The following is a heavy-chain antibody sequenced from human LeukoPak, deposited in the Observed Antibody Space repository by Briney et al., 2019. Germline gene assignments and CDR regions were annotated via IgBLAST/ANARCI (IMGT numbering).Heavy chain of an antibody. CDR2: ISYDGSNK. CDR3: AKGCYTGPRVLDY. J-gene: IGHJ4*02. CDR1: GFTFSSYG. V-gene: IGHV3-30*18. Sequence: HSGGSLRLSCAASGFTFSSYGMHWVRQAPGKGLEWVAVISYDGSNKYYADSVKGRFTISRDNSKNTLYLQINSLRAEDTAVYYCAKGCYTGPRVLDYWGQGTLVTVSS. D-gene: IGHD2-2*02.